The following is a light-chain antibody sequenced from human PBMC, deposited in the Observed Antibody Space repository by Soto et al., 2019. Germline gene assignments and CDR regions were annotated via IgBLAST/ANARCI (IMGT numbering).Light chain of an antibody. Sequence: EIVLTQSPATLSLSPGERATLSCRASQSVRNSYLAWYQQRPGQAPRLLIYGASSRATGIPDRFSGTGSGTDFTLTITRLEPEDFAVYYCQQYGGSPLVTIRGGTKVEI. V-gene: IGKV3-20*01. CDR3: QQYGGSPLVT. CDR2: GAS. CDR1: QSVRNSY. J-gene: IGKJ4*01.